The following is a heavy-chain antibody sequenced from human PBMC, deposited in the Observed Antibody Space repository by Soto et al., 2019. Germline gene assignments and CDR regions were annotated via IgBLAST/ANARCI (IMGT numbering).Heavy chain of an antibody. CDR3: ARSRGIQLWYPYYYGMDV. Sequence: GWALRLACAASGFTFSSYAMHWVRQAPGKGLEWVAVISYDGSNKYYADSVKGRFTISRDNSKNTLYLQMNSLRAEDTAVYYCARSRGIQLWYPYYYGMDVWGQGTTVTGSS. CDR1: GFTFSSYA. CDR2: ISYDGSNK. J-gene: IGHJ6*02. V-gene: IGHV3-30-3*01. D-gene: IGHD5-18*01.